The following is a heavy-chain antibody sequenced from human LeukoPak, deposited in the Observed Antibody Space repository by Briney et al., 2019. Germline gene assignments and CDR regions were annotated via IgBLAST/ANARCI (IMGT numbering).Heavy chain of an antibody. D-gene: IGHD3-3*01. J-gene: IGHJ4*02. Sequence: PGGSLRLSCAASGFTFSNAWMNWVRQAPGKGLEWVGRIKSKTDGGTTDYAAPVKGRFTISRDDSKNTLYLQMNSLKTEDTAVYYCTTLLPYYDFWSGYYMFDYWGQGTLVTVSS. CDR1: GFTFSNAW. V-gene: IGHV3-15*07. CDR2: IKSKTDGGTT. CDR3: TTLLPYYDFWSGYYMFDY.